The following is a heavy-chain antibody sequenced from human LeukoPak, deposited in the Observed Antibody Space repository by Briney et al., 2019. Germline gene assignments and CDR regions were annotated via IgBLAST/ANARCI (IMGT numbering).Heavy chain of an antibody. CDR1: GFTFDDYA. D-gene: IGHD1-26*01. CDR3: AKGGSGSYTHNYFDY. V-gene: IGHV3-9*03. J-gene: IGHJ4*02. CDR2: VSWNSGSI. Sequence: GRSLRLSCAASGFTFDDYAMHWVRQAPGKGLEWVSGVSWNSGSIGYADSVKGRFTISRDNAKNSLYLQMNSLRAEDMALYYCAKGGSGSYTHNYFDYWGQGTLVTASS.